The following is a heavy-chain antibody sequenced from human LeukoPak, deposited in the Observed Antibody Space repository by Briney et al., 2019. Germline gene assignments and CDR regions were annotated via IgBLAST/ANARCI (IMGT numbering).Heavy chain of an antibody. CDR3: ARDTDYGGNFNWFDP. CDR2: INPNSGGT. CDR1: GYTFTGYY. Sequence: ASVKVSCKASGYTFTGYYMHWVRQAPGQGLEWMGWINPNSGGTNYAQKFQGRVTMTGDTSISTAYMELSRLRSDDTAVYYCARDTDYGGNFNWFDPWGQGTLVTVSS. V-gene: IGHV1-2*02. D-gene: IGHD4-23*01. J-gene: IGHJ5*02.